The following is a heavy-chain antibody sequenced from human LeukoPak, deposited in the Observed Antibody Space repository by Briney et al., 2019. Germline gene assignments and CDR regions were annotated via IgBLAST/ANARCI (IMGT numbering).Heavy chain of an antibody. CDR1: GFTFGDCA. Sequence: GGSLRLSCTASGFTFGDCAMSWFRQAPGKGLEWVGFIRSKAYGGTTEYAASVKGRFTISRDDSKSIAYLQMNSLKTEDTAVYYCTREAMDSIDYWGQGTLVTVSS. CDR2: IRSKAYGGTT. CDR3: TREAMDSIDY. J-gene: IGHJ4*02. D-gene: IGHD2-2*03. V-gene: IGHV3-49*03.